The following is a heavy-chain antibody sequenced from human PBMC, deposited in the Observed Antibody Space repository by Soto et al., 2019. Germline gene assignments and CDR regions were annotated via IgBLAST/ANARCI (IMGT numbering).Heavy chain of an antibody. D-gene: IGHD2-2*03. Sequence: RLEWMGWINPNSGGTNYAQKFQGWVTMTRDTSISTAYMELSRLRSDDTAVYYCARRGGYCSSTSCYHWFDTCGQGTLVSVSS. CDR2: INPNSGGT. V-gene: IGHV1-2*04. CDR3: ARRGGYCSSTSCYHWFDT. J-gene: IGHJ5*02.